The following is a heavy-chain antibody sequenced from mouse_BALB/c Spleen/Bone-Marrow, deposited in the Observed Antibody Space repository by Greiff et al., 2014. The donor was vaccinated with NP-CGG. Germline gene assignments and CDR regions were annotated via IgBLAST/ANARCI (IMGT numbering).Heavy chain of an antibody. CDR3: AREGGLRRGDYYAMDY. CDR1: GYTFTAYV. J-gene: IGHJ4*01. CDR2: INPYNDGT. D-gene: IGHD2-4*01. V-gene: IGHV1-14*01. Sequence: EVQVVESGPELVKPGASVKMSCKASGYTFTAYVMHWVQQKPGQGLEWIGYINPYNDGTKYNEKFKGKATLTSDKSSSTAYMELSSLTSEDSAVYDCAREGGLRRGDYYAMDYWGQGTSVTVSS.